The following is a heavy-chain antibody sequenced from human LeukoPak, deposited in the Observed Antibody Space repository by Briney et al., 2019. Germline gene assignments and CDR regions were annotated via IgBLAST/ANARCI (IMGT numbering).Heavy chain of an antibody. Sequence: ASVKVSCKASGYTFTSYGISWVRQAPGQGLEWMGWISAYNGNTNYAQKLQGRVTMTTDTSTSTAYMELRSLRSDDTAVYYCARDYGDYGRDWFDPWGQGTLVTVSS. D-gene: IGHD4-17*01. V-gene: IGHV1-18*01. J-gene: IGHJ5*02. CDR2: ISAYNGNT. CDR1: GYTFTSYG. CDR3: ARDYGDYGRDWFDP.